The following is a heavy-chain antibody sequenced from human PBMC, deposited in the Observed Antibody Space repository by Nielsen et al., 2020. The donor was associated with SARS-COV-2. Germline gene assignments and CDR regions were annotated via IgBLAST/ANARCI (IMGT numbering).Heavy chain of an antibody. D-gene: IGHD6-19*01. J-gene: IGHJ6*03. CDR2: ISYDGSNK. CDR1: GFTFSSYG. V-gene: IGHV3-30*18. Sequence: GESLKISCAASGFTFSSYGMHWVRQAPGKGLEWVAVISYDGSNKYYADSVKGRFTISRDNSKNTLYLQMNSLRAEDTAVYYCAKESGSGAVAGTYYYYYYMDVWGKGTTVTVSS. CDR3: AKESGSGAVAGTYYYYYYMDV.